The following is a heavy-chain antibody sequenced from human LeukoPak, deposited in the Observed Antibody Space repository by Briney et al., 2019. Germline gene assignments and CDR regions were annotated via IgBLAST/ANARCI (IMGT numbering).Heavy chain of an antibody. D-gene: IGHD6-13*01. CDR3: ARGYSSSHDAFDI. V-gene: IGHV3-30*04. CDR1: GFTFSSYA. CDR2: ISYDGSNK. J-gene: IGHJ3*02. Sequence: GGSLRLSCAASGFTFSSYAMHWVRQAPGKGLEWVAVISYDGSNKYYADSVKGRFTISRDNSKNTLYLQMNSLRAEDTAVYYCARGYSSSHDAFDIWGQGTMVNVSS.